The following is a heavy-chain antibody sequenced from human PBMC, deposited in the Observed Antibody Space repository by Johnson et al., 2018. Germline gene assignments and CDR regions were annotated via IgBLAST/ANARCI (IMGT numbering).Heavy chain of an antibody. Sequence: QVQLQESGPGLVKPSETLSLTCTVSGGSISSHYWSWIRQPPGKGLEWIGYIYYSGSTNSNPSLKSRVTISVDTSKNQFSLKLSSVTAADTAVYYCARDLYKEDYYYYMDVWGKGTTVTVSS. CDR3: ARDLYKEDYYYYMDV. D-gene: IGHD1-1*01. V-gene: IGHV4-59*11. J-gene: IGHJ6*03. CDR2: IYYSGST. CDR1: GGSISSHY.